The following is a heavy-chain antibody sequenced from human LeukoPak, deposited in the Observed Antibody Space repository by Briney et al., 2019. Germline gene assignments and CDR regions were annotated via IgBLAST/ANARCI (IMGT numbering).Heavy chain of an antibody. D-gene: IGHD4-17*01. J-gene: IGHJ4*02. CDR3: AKGRGLSYDYGVDY. Sequence: GGSLRLSCVASGFTFSDYYMSWIRQVPGKGLEWISYISGSGDIIYYADSVKGRFTISRDNAKNSLYLQMNSLRAEDMALYYCAKGRGLSYDYGVDYWGQGTLVTVSS. CDR1: GFTFSDYY. CDR2: ISGSGDII. V-gene: IGHV3-11*01.